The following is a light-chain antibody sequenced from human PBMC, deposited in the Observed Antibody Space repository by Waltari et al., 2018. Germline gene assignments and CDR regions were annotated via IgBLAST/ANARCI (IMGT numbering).Light chain of an antibody. CDR1: SSDIGAYKY. CDR2: DTN. J-gene: IGLJ1*01. Sequence: QSVLTQPPSASGSPGQSVTISCTGSSSDIGAYKYVSWYQQSPGKGPKLIIYDTNKRPAGIPDRFSASKSGNTASLTIYGLQAEDEADYHCSSYAGGYVHYVFGTGTKVT. V-gene: IGLV2-8*01. CDR3: SSYAGGYVHYV.